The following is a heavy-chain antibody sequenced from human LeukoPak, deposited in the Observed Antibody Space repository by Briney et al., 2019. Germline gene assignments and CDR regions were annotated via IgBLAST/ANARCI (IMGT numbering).Heavy chain of an antibody. CDR1: GASISSYY. V-gene: IGHV4-59*01. J-gene: IGHJ4*02. CDR2: IYYSGST. Sequence: SETLSLTCSVSGASISSYYWSWIRQPPGKGLEWIGYIYYSGSTNYNPSLKSRVTISVDTSKNQFSLKLSSVTAADTAVYYCAAYGIAVAGDYWGQGTLVTVSS. CDR3: AAYGIAVAGDY. D-gene: IGHD6-19*01.